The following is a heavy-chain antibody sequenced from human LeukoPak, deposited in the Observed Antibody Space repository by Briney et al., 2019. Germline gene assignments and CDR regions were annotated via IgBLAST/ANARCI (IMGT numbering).Heavy chain of an antibody. Sequence: GGSLRLSCSASGFTFGDYYMSWFRQAPGKGLEWVSFIRGKPSGGTTEYAASVKGRFTISRDDSKSIAYLQMNSLKTEDSAVYFCTAHSYDGSCYFFWGQGTLVTVSS. CDR3: TAHSYDGSCYFF. D-gene: IGHD3-22*01. J-gene: IGHJ4*02. CDR2: IRGKPSGGTT. CDR1: GFTFGDYY. V-gene: IGHV3-49*03.